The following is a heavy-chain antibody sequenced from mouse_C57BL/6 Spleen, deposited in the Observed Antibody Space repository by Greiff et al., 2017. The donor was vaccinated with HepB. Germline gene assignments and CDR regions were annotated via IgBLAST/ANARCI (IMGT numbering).Heavy chain of an antibody. CDR2: IHPNSGST. Sequence: QVQLQQPGAELVKPGASVKLSCKASGYTFTSYWMHWVKQRPGQGLEWIGMIHPNSGSTNYNEKFNSKATLTVDKSSSTAYMQLSSLTSEDSAVYYCARSTMIPYYAMDYWGQGTSVTVSS. CDR1: GYTFTSYW. D-gene: IGHD2-4*01. CDR3: ARSTMIPYYAMDY. J-gene: IGHJ4*01. V-gene: IGHV1-64*01.